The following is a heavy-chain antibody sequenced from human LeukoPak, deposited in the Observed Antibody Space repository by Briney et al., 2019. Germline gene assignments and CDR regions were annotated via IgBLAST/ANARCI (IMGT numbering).Heavy chain of an antibody. Sequence: GGSLRLSCAASGFTFSNYWMSWVRQAPGKGLEWVAFIRYDGSNKYYADSVKGRFTISRDNSKNTLYLQMNSLRAEDTAVYYCAKEGYSSSFYYMDVWGKGTTVTVSS. J-gene: IGHJ6*03. CDR2: IRYDGSNK. CDR1: GFTFSNYW. V-gene: IGHV3-30*02. CDR3: AKEGYSSSFYYMDV. D-gene: IGHD6-13*01.